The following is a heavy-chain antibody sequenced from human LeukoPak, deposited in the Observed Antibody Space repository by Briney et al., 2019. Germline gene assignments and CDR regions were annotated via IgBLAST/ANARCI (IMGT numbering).Heavy chain of an antibody. CDR3: TKGHTYSSPKYYFDY. D-gene: IGHD6-13*01. CDR2: ISGSGGST. CDR1: GFTFSNYA. J-gene: IGHJ4*02. Sequence: GGSLRLSCAASGFTFSNYAMSWVRQAPGQGLEWVSAISGSGGSTYYADSVKGRFTISRDNSKNTLYLQMNSLRAEDTAVYYCTKGHTYSSPKYYFDYWGQGTLVTVSS. V-gene: IGHV3-23*01.